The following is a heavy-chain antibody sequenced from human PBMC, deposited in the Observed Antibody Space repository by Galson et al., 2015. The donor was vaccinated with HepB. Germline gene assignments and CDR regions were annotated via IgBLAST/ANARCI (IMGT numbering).Heavy chain of an antibody. Sequence: QSGAEVKKPGESLRISCKGSGYSFTSYWISWVRQMPGKGLEWMGRIDPSDSYTNYSPSFQGHVTISADKSISTAYLQWSSLKASGTAMYYCARSLATVADIDYWGQGTLVTVSS. J-gene: IGHJ4*02. CDR1: GYSFTSYW. V-gene: IGHV5-10-1*01. CDR2: IDPSDSYT. D-gene: IGHD4-23*01. CDR3: ARSLATVADIDY.